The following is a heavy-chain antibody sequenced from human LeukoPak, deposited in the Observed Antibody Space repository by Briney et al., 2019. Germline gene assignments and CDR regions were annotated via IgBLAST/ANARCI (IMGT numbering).Heavy chain of an antibody. J-gene: IGHJ5*01. Sequence: GGSLRLSCAASGFTFSSSWMHWARQAPGKGLVWVSRINTDGSRTDHADSVKGRFTISRGNAKDTLYLQMSSLRAEDTAVYYCVRGFGGRTDSWGQGTEVTVST. V-gene: IGHV3-74*01. CDR1: GFTFSSSW. CDR3: VRGFGGRTDS. D-gene: IGHD2-15*01. CDR2: INTDGSRT.